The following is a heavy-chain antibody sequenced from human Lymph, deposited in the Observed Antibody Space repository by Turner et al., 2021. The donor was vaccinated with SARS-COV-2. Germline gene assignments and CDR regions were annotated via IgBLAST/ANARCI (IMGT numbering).Heavy chain of an antibody. J-gene: IGHJ4*02. D-gene: IGHD4-17*01. Sequence: EVQLVESGGGLVKPGGSLRLSLAASGFTFSTYSMNWVRQAPGKGLEWISSISSSSSYIYYADSVKGRFTISRDDAKNSLYLQMNSLRAEDTAVYYCARDIPTTADYFDYWGQGTLVTVSS. CDR3: ARDIPTTADYFDY. CDR2: ISSSSSYI. CDR1: GFTFSTYS. V-gene: IGHV3-21*01.